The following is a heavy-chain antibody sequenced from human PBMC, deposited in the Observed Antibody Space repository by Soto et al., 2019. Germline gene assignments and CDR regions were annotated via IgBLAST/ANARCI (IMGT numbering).Heavy chain of an antibody. J-gene: IGHJ4*02. D-gene: IGHD6-19*01. CDR3: ARAPRAVAGIFDY. CDR1: GFTFISYA. CDR2: ISGRGDST. Sequence: EVQLLESGGGLVQPGGSLRLSCAASGFTFISYAMIWVRQAPGKGLEWVSAISGRGDSTYYADSVKGRFTISRDNSKNTLYLQMNSLRAEDTAVYYCARAPRAVAGIFDYWGQGTLVTVSS. V-gene: IGHV3-23*01.